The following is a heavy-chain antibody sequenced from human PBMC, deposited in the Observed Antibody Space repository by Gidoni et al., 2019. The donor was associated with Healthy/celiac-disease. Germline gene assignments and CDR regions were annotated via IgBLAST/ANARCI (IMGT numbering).Heavy chain of an antibody. CDR1: GGSISSGDYS. Sequence: QLQLQASGSGLVKPSQPLSLTCAVSGGSISSGDYSWSWIRQPPGKGLEWIGYIYHSGSTYYNPSLKSRVTMSVDRSKNQFSLKLSSVTAADTAVYYCARAYDSSGLDWFDPWGQGTLVTVSS. CDR3: ARAYDSSGLDWFDP. CDR2: IYHSGST. V-gene: IGHV4-30-2*01. D-gene: IGHD3-22*01. J-gene: IGHJ5*02.